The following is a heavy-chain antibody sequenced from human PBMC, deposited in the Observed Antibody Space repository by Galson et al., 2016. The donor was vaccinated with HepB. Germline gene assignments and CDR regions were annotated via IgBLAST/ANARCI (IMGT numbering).Heavy chain of an antibody. D-gene: IGHD1-26*01. CDR2: IIPVTGGA. CDR3: AREREGISAGGELEF. CDR1: GGTFSGYS. Sequence: SVKVSCKAHGGTFSGYSITWVRQAPGQGLEWMGGIIPVTGGAVPARKFEDRLTITADESTSTVFMELRRLRSDDTAVFYCAREREGISAGGELEFWGQGTLVSVSS. J-gene: IGHJ4*02. V-gene: IGHV1-69*13.